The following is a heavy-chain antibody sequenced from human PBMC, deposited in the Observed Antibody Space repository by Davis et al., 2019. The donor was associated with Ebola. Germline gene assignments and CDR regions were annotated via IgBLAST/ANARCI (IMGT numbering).Heavy chain of an antibody. CDR3: ASLRRTITGMDDGFDI. J-gene: IGHJ3*02. CDR2: IYTGDSDT. D-gene: IGHD2-8*02. V-gene: IGHV5-51*01. CDR1: GNSFTSHW. Sequence: GESLKISCKDSGNSFTSHWIGWVRQMPGKGLDWMGIIYTGDSDTRYSPSFRGQVTISADKSMKTAFLQWSSLKASDSGMYYCASLRRTITGMDDGFDIWGQGTMVTGSS.